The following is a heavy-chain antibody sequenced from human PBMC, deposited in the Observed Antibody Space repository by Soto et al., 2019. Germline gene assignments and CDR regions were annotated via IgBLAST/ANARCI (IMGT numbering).Heavy chain of an antibody. CDR1: GFTFSSYA. J-gene: IGHJ4*02. D-gene: IGHD6-19*01. V-gene: IGHV3-30-3*01. CDR2: ISYDGSNK. Sequence: QVQLVESGGGVVQPGRSLRLSCAASGFTFSSYAMHWVRQAPGKGLEWVAVISYDGSNKYYADSVKGRFTISRDNSKNTLYLQMNSLRAEVTAVYYCARVGIAVAGTHPDYWGQGTLVTVSS. CDR3: ARVGIAVAGTHPDY.